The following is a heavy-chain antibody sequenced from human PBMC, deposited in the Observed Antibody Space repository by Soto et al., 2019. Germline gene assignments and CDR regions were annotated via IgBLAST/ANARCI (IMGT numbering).Heavy chain of an antibody. CDR2: VYYSGGT. D-gene: IGHD2-21*01. CDR3: ARGNDWKSSTFDI. Sequence: QVQLQESGPGLVKPSETLSLTCTVAGGSLTDRYWNWFRQSPGKGLHWIGYVYYSGGTNYNPSLKSRVTMSVDTSKNQFSLNLRSVTAADTAVYYCARGNDWKSSTFDIWGQGTMVSVSS. V-gene: IGHV4-59*11. CDR1: GGSLTDRY. J-gene: IGHJ3*02.